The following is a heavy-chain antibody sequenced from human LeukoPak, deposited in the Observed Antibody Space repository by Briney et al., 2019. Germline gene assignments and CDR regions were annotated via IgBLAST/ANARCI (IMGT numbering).Heavy chain of an antibody. V-gene: IGHV3-30*18. J-gene: IGHJ3*02. D-gene: IGHD7-27*01. CDR2: ISYDGSNK. CDR1: GFTFSSFG. CDR3: AKGRLGWGSINSFDI. Sequence: GGSLRLSCAASGFTFSSFGMHWVRQAPGKGLEWVADISYDGSNKYYADSVKGRFTISRDNSKNTLYLQMNSLRAEDTAVYYCAKGRLGWGSINSFDIWGQGTMVTVSS.